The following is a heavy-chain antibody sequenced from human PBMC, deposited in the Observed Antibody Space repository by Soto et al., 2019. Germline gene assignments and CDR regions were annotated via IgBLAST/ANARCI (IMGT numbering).Heavy chain of an antibody. D-gene: IGHD6-6*01. CDR1: GFTFSSYG. CDR2: ISYDGSNK. Sequence: GGSLRLSCAASGFTFSSYGMHWVRQAPGKGLEWVAVISYDGSNKYYADSVKGRFTISRDNSKNTLYLQMNSLRAEDTAVYYCAKASIATLDYWGQGTLVTVSS. V-gene: IGHV3-30*18. CDR3: AKASIATLDY. J-gene: IGHJ4*02.